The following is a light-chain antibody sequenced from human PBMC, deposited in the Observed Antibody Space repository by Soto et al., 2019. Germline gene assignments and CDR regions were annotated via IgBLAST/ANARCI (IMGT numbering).Light chain of an antibody. J-gene: IGKJ5*01. CDR3: QLYANSPP. CDR1: QSVSSY. Sequence: EIVLTQSPATLALSPGERSTLACRASQSVSSYLAWYQQKPGQAPRLLIYDASNRATGIPDRSSGSASGTDFTLTINRLEPEDFAVYYCQLYANSPPFGQGTRLE. CDR2: DAS. V-gene: IGKV3-11*01.